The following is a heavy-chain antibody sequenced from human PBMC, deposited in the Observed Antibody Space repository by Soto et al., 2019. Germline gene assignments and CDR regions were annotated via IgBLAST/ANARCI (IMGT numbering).Heavy chain of an antibody. V-gene: IGHV4-31*11. CDR3: ARYYFDSSGYSNWFDP. CDR1: SGSITSGAYY. Sequence: SETLSLTCAVSSGSITSGAYYWTWIRHHPGKGLEWIAYIHYSGRTYYNPSLKSRVTISVDTSNNQFSLKLSSVTAADTAVYYCARYYFDSSGYSNWFDPWGQGTLVTVSS. D-gene: IGHD3-22*01. CDR2: IHYSGRT. J-gene: IGHJ5*02.